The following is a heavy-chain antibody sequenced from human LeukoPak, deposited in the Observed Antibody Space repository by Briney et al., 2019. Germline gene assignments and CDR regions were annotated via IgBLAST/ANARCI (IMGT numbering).Heavy chain of an antibody. Sequence: GGSLRLSCAASGFTFSSYAMSWVRQAPGKGLEWVSAISGSGGSTYYAGSVKGRFTISRDNSKNTLYLQMNSLRAEDTAVYYCAKVGDYRYFDWLLNDYWGQGTLVTVSS. V-gene: IGHV3-23*01. CDR2: ISGSGGST. CDR1: GFTFSSYA. J-gene: IGHJ4*02. CDR3: AKVGDYRYFDWLLNDY. D-gene: IGHD3-9*01.